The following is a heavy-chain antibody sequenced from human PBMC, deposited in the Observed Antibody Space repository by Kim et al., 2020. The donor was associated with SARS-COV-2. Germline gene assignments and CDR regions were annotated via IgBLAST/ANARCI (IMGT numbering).Heavy chain of an antibody. CDR3: ARDPYPYPYYYNSTGYYYNGYYFDY. J-gene: IGHJ4*02. V-gene: IGHV3-48*04. CDR1: GFTFSSYS. Sequence: GSLRLSCAASGFTFSSYSMNWVRQAPGKGLEWVSYISSSSSAIYSADSVKGRFTISRDNAKNSLYLQMNSLRAEDTAVYYRARDPYPYPYYYNSTGYYYNGYYFDYWGQGTLVTVSS. CDR2: ISSSSSAI. D-gene: IGHD3-22*01.